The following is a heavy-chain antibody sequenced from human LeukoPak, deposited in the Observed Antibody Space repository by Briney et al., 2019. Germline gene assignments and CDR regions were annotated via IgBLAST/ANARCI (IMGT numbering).Heavy chain of an antibody. Sequence: PSETLSLTCTVSGGSISSYYWSWIRQPPGKGLEWIGYIYYSGSTNYNPSLKSRVTISVDTSKNQFSLKLSSVTAADTAVYYCARDRSVVPAALNWFDPWGQGTLVTVSS. J-gene: IGHJ5*02. CDR3: ARDRSVVPAALNWFDP. CDR1: GGSISSYY. D-gene: IGHD2-2*01. V-gene: IGHV4-59*01. CDR2: IYYSGST.